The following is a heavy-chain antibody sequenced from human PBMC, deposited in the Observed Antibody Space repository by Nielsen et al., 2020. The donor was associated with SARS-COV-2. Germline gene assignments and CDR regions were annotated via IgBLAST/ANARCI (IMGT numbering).Heavy chain of an antibody. CDR2: ISWNSGRI. J-gene: IGHJ1*01. CDR1: GLTFDEHA. CDR3: VKENYDSSGYYSASYFQH. D-gene: IGHD3-22*01. Sequence: GGSLRLSCAASGLTFDEHAMHWVRQAPGKGLEWVSGISWNSGRIGYADSVKGRFTISRDNAKNSLYLEMNSLRTEDTALYYCVKENYDSSGYYSASYFQHWGQGTLVTVS. V-gene: IGHV3-9*01.